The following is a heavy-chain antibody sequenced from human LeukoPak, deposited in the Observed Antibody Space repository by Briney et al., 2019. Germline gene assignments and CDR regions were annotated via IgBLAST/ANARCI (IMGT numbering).Heavy chain of an antibody. CDR2: ISSSGSTV. D-gene: IGHD2-15*01. V-gene: IGHV3-11*01. Sequence: GGSLRLSCAASGFTFSDYYMSWIRQAPGKGLEWVSYISSSGSTVYYADSVKGRFTISRDNAKNSLYLQMNSLRVEDTAVYYCARDERLSEGSGMIAFDIWGQGTMVTVSS. J-gene: IGHJ3*02. CDR1: GFTFSDYY. CDR3: ARDERLSEGSGMIAFDI.